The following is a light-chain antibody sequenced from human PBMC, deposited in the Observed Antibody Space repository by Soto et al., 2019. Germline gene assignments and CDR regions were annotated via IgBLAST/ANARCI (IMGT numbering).Light chain of an antibody. CDR1: QSVYSS. CDR3: QQYGTYPPP. V-gene: IGKV3-20*01. CDR2: DSS. J-gene: IGKJ3*01. Sequence: EIGLTQSPGTLSLSPGERATLSCRASQSVYSSLAWYQQKPGQAPRLLIYDSSFRATGVPDRLSGGGSGTDFTLTISRLEPEDFAVYYYQQYGTYPPPFGPGTKVDIK.